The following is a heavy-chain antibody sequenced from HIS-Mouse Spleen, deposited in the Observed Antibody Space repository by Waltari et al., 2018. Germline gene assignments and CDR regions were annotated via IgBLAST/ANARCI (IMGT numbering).Heavy chain of an antibody. D-gene: IGHD5-18*01. CDR2: IYYRGGT. CDR1: GGSISSSSYY. Sequence: QLQLQESGPGLVKPSETLSLTCTVSGGSISSSSYYWGWVRQPPGKGLEWIGSIYYRGGTYYNPTLKSRVTISVDTSKNQFSLKLSSVTAAETAVYYCARNVDTAMAYWGQGTLVTVSS. CDR3: ARNVDTAMAY. J-gene: IGHJ4*02. V-gene: IGHV4-39*07.